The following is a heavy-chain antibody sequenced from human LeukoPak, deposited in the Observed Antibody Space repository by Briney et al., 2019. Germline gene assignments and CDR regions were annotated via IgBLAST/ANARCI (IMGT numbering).Heavy chain of an antibody. J-gene: IGHJ4*02. CDR1: GGSISSYY. V-gene: IGHV4-59*01. D-gene: IGHD1-26*01. Sequence: SETLSLICTVSGGSISSYYWSWIRQPPGKGLEWIGYIYYGGSTNYNPSLKSRVTISVDTSKNQFSLKLSSVTAADTAVYYCARVAEGAFFDYWGQGTLVTVSS. CDR2: IYYGGST. CDR3: ARVAEGAFFDY.